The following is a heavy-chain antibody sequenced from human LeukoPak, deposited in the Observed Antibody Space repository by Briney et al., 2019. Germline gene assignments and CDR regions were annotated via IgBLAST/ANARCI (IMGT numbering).Heavy chain of an antibody. Sequence: GRSLRLSCAASGFTFSSYAMHWVRQAPGKGLEWVAVISYDGSNKYYADSVKGRFTISRDNSKNTLYLQMNSLRAEDTAVYYCARDCRSTSCYGGIDYWGQGTLVTVSS. J-gene: IGHJ4*02. CDR2: ISYDGSNK. V-gene: IGHV3-30*01. CDR1: GFTFSSYA. CDR3: ARDCRSTSCYGGIDY. D-gene: IGHD2-2*01.